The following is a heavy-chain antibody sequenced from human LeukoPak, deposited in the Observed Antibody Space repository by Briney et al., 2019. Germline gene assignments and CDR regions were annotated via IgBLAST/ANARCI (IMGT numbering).Heavy chain of an antibody. Sequence: ASVKVSCKASGYTFTGYYMHWVRQAPGHGLEWMGWINPNSGGTNYAQKFQGRVTMTRDTSISTAYMELTSLRSDDTAVYYCARDLFYSVSGTYYNVGRVFNYWGQGTLVTVSS. CDR1: GYTFTGYY. V-gene: IGHV1-2*02. J-gene: IGHJ4*02. D-gene: IGHD3-10*01. CDR3: ARDLFYSVSGTYYNVGRVFNY. CDR2: INPNSGGT.